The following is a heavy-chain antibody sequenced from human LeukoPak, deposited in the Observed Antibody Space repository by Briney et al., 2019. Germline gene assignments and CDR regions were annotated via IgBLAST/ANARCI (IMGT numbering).Heavy chain of an antibody. Sequence: AGGSLRLSCAASGFTFSSYAMSWVRQAPGKGLEWVAVISYDGSNKYYADSVKGRFTISRDNSKNTLYLQMNSLRAEDTAVYYCASKYVDSSSSYFDYWGQGTLVTVSS. CDR2: ISYDGSNK. J-gene: IGHJ4*02. CDR1: GFTFSSYA. V-gene: IGHV3-30*03. D-gene: IGHD6-6*01. CDR3: ASKYVDSSSSYFDY.